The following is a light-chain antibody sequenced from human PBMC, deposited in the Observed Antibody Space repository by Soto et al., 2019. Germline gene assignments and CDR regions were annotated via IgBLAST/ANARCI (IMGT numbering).Light chain of an antibody. J-gene: IGKJ1*01. CDR3: QQCNGYSRT. V-gene: IGKV1-5*01. CDR1: QNISSY. Sequence: DIQMTQSTSSLSASVGYRVTITCRACQNISSYLNWYQQKPGKAPKLLIYDASSLERGVPSRFSGSGSGTEFTLTISSLQPDDFATYYCQQCNGYSRTFGQGTKVDIK. CDR2: DAS.